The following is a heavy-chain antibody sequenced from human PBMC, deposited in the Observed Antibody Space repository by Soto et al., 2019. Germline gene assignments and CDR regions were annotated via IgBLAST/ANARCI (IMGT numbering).Heavy chain of an antibody. Sequence: QVQLQESGPGLVKPSETLSLTCTVSGGSISSYYWSWIRQPPGKGLEWIGYIYYSGSTNYNPSLKRRVTISVDTSKNQFSLKLSSVTAADTAVYYCARHPLDDYGDYGYMDVWGKGTTVTVSS. D-gene: IGHD4-17*01. CDR1: GGSISSYY. V-gene: IGHV4-59*08. CDR2: IYYSGST. CDR3: ARHPLDDYGDYGYMDV. J-gene: IGHJ6*03.